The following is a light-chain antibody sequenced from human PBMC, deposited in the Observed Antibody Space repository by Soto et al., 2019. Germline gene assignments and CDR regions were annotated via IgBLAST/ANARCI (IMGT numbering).Light chain of an antibody. V-gene: IGKV3-11*01. Sequence: EIVLTQSPATLSLSPGERATLSCRASQSVSSFFVWYQQKRGQAPRLLIYNESKRAPGIPARFSGSGSGTDFTLTIISLEPEDVAVYYCQQRLNWPFTFSAGATMELK. CDR1: QSVSSF. J-gene: IGKJ4*01. CDR2: NES. CDR3: QQRLNWPFT.